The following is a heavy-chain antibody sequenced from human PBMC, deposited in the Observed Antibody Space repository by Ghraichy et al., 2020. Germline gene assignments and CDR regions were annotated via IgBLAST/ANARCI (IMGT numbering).Heavy chain of an antibody. CDR3: ARGPLDTAMVSDYYYAAMDV. D-gene: IGHD5-18*01. CDR2: ITHSGST. J-gene: IGHJ6*02. Sequence: SETLSLTCAVYGGSFSGYYWSWIRQPPGKGLEWIGEITHSGSTNYNPSLKSRVTISLDTSNNQFSLQLSSVTAADTAVYYCARGPLDTAMVSDYYYAAMDVWGQGTTVTVSS. V-gene: IGHV4-34*01. CDR1: GGSFSGYY.